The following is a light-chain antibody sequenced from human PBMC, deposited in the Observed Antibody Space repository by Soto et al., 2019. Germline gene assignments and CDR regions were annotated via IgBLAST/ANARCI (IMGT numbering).Light chain of an antibody. J-gene: IGLJ1*01. CDR3: QSYDTSLSGFYV. CDR1: SSNIGAGYN. CDR2: DNN. V-gene: IGLV1-40*01. Sequence: QLVLTQPPSVSGAPGQRVSISCTGSSSNIGAGYNVHWYQQLPGTAPKLLIYDNNNRPSGVPDRFSGSKSGTSASLAITGLQAEDEADYYCQSYDTSLSGFYVFGTGTKLTVL.